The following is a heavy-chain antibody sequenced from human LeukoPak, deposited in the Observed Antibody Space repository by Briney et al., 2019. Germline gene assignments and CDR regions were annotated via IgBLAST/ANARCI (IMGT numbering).Heavy chain of an antibody. V-gene: IGHV3-48*04. J-gene: IGHJ6*03. CDR1: GFTFSSYN. D-gene: IGHD3-10*02. CDR2: ISSSGSTI. Sequence: GWSLRLSCAASGFTFSSYNMNWVRQAPGKGLEWVSYISSSGSTIYYADSVKGRFTISRDNAKNSLYLQMNSLRAEDTAVYYCAELGITMIGGVWGRGTTVTISS. CDR3: AELGITMIGGV.